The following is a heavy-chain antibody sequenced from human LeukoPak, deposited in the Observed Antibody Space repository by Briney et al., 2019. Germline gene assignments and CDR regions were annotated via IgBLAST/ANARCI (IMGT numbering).Heavy chain of an antibody. CDR1: GFTFSSYG. CDR3: ARGTGIAARLGAAGQRRGFDY. D-gene: IGHD6-6*01. Sequence: GRSLRLSCAASGFTFSSYGMHWVRQAPGKGLEWVAVIWYDGSNKYYADSVKGRFTISRDNSKNTLYLQMNSLRAEDTAVYYCARGTGIAARLGAAGQRRGFDYWGQGTLVTVSS. J-gene: IGHJ4*02. CDR2: IWYDGSNK. V-gene: IGHV3-33*01.